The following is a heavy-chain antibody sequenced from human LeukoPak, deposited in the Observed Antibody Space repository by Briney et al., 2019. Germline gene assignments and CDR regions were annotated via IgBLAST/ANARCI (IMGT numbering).Heavy chain of an antibody. CDR3: ARTATRHNWFDP. CDR2: MNPNSGNT. CDR1: GYTFTSYD. V-gene: IGHV1-8*01. D-gene: IGHD5-18*01. Sequence: ASVKVSCKASGYTFTSYDINWVRQATGQGLEWMGWMNPNSGNTGYAQKFQGRVTMTRNTSISTAYMELSSLRSEDTAVYYCARTATRHNWFDPWGQGTLVTVSS. J-gene: IGHJ5*02.